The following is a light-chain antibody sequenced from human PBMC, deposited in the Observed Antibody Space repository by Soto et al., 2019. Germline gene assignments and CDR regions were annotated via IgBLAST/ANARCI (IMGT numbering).Light chain of an antibody. CDR1: SSNIGAGYD. V-gene: IGLV1-40*01. J-gene: IGLJ1*01. CDR3: QSYDSSLSNV. Sequence: QSVLTQPPSVSGAPGQRVTISCTGSSSNIGAGYDVHWYQQLPGTAPKLLIYGNSNRPSGVPDRFSGSKSGTSASLAITVLQAEDEADYYCQSYDSSLSNVFGTGTKLTVL. CDR2: GNS.